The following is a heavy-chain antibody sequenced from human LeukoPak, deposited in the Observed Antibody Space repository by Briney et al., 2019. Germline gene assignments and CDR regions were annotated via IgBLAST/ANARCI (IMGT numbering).Heavy chain of an antibody. CDR3: ARSITMIVAHDY. Sequence: GGSLRLSCAASGFTFSSYAMSWVRQAPGKGLEWVSAISGSGGSTYYADSVKGRFTISRDNSKNTLYLQMNSLRAEDTAVYYCARSITMIVAHDYWGQGTLVTVSS. V-gene: IGHV3-23*01. J-gene: IGHJ4*02. CDR1: GFTFSSYA. D-gene: IGHD3-22*01. CDR2: ISGSGGST.